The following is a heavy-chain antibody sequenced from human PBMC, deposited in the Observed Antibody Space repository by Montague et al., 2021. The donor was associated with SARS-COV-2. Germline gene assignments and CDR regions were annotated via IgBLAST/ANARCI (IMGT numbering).Heavy chain of an antibody. CDR3: ARLYDSSSHYYGMDV. V-gene: IGHV4-39*01. Sequence: SETLSLTCTVSGGSISSSSYYWGWIRQPPGKGLEWIGSIYYSGSTYYNPSLKSRVTISVDTSKNQFSLKLSSVTAADTAVYYCARLYDSSSHYYGMDVWGQGTTVTVSS. D-gene: IGHD5/OR15-5a*01. CDR1: GGSISSSSYY. J-gene: IGHJ6*02. CDR2: IYYSGST.